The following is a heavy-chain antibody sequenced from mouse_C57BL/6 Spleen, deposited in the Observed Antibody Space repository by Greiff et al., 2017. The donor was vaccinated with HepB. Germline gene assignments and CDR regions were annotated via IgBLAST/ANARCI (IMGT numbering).Heavy chain of an antibody. Sequence: EVKLVESGGGLVKPGGSLKLSCAASGFTFSSYAMSWVRQTPEKRLEWVATISDGGSYTYYPDNVKGRFTISRDNAKNNLYLQMSHLKSEDTAMYYCAIDPIYDGYYDWYFDVWGTGTTVTVSS. J-gene: IGHJ1*03. CDR2: ISDGGSYT. CDR3: AIDPIYDGYYDWYFDV. V-gene: IGHV5-4*01. D-gene: IGHD2-3*01. CDR1: GFTFSSYA.